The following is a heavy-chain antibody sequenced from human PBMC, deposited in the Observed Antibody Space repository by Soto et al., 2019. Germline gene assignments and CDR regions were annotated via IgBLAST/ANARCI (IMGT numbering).Heavy chain of an antibody. J-gene: IGHJ6*02. CDR3: ASSRDSSYYYYYGMDV. Sequence: PGESLKISCKGSGYSFTSYWIVWVRQMPGKGLEWMGIIYPGDSDTRYSPSFQGQVTISADKSISTAYLQWSSLKASDTAMYYCASSRDSSYYYYYGMDVWGQGTTVTVSS. V-gene: IGHV5-51*01. CDR2: IYPGDSDT. CDR1: GYSFTSYW. D-gene: IGHD6-13*01.